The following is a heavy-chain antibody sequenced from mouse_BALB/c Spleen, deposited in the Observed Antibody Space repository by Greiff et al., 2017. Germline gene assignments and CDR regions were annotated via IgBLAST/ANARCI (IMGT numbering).Heavy chain of an antibody. CDR3: TRDTATTFYAMDY. D-gene: IGHD1-2*01. J-gene: IGHJ4*01. CDR2: IRLKSNNYAT. CDR1: GFTFSNYW. V-gene: IGHV6-6*02. Sequence: EVQGVESGGGLVQPGGSMKLSCVASGFTFSNYWMNWVRQSPEKGLEWVAEIRLKSNNYATHYAESVKGRFTISRDDSKSSVYLQMNNLRAEDTGIYYCTRDTATTFYAMDYWGQGTSVTVSS.